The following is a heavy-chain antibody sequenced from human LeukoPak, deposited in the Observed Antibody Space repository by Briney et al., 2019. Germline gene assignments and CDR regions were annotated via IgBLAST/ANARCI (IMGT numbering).Heavy chain of an antibody. D-gene: IGHD1/OR15-1a*01. J-gene: IGHJ4*02. V-gene: IGHV3-33*01. CDR3: ARVVEQRGFDS. CDR2: IWYSGSSK. CDR1: GFTFSSYV. Sequence: AGTSLTLSCAASGFTFSSYVMHWVRQAPGKGLEWVAVIWYSGSSKYYADSVRGRFTVSRDNSKNTLYLQMNSLRAEDTAVYYCARVVEQRGFDSWGQGTLFTVSS.